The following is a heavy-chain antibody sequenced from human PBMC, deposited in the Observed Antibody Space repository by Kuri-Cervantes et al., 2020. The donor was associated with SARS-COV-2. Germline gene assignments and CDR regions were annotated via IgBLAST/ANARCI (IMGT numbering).Heavy chain of an antibody. J-gene: IGHJ6*03. Sequence: SETLSLTCTVSGGSISSYYWSWIRQPAGKGLEWIGGINHRGDTYYNPSLEGRVTISRDTSENKFSLRLSSVTAADTAVYYCARGINGYFFSYYLDVWGKGTTVTVSS. V-gene: IGHV4-34*01. CDR3: ARGINGYFFSYYLDV. CDR1: GGSISSYY. D-gene: IGHD3-22*01. CDR2: INHRGDT.